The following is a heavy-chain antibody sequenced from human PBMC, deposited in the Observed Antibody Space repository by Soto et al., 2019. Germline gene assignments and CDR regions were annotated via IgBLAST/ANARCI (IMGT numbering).Heavy chain of an antibody. CDR2: INAGNGNT. Sequence: ASVKVSCKASGYTFTSYAMHWVRQAPGQRLEWMGWINAGNGNTKYSQKFQGRVTITRDTSAGTAYMELGSRGSEDTAVYYCARVVDIVATIENWFDPWGQGTLVTVSS. CDR3: ARVVDIVATIENWFDP. J-gene: IGHJ5*02. CDR1: GYTFTSYA. V-gene: IGHV1-3*01. D-gene: IGHD5-12*01.